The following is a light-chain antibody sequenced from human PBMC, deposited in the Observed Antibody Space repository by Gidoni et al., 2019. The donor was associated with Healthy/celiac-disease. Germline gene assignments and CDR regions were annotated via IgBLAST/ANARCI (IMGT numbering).Light chain of an antibody. CDR3: SSYTSSSTPRV. J-gene: IGLJ2*01. CDR2: DVS. V-gene: IGLV2-14*01. CDR1: SSDVGGYNY. Sequence: QSPLTPPSSVSGSPGQSITISCTGTSSDVGGYNYVSWYQQHPGKAPKLMIYDVSNRPSGVSNRFSGSKSGNTASLTISGLQAEDEADYYCSSYTSSSTPRVFGGGTKLTVL.